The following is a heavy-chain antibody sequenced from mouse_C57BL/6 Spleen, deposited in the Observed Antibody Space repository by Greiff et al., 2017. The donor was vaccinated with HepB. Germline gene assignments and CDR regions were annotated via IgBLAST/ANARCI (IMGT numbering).Heavy chain of an antibody. J-gene: IGHJ4*01. Sequence: QVQLKESGPELVKPGASVKISCKASGYAFSSSWMNWVKQRPGKGLEWIGRIYPGDGDTNYNGKFKGKATLTADKSSSTAYMQLSSLTSEDSAVYFCARGSYAMGYWGQGTSVTVSS. V-gene: IGHV1-82*01. CDR2: IYPGDGDT. CDR1: GYAFSSSW. CDR3: ARGSYAMGY.